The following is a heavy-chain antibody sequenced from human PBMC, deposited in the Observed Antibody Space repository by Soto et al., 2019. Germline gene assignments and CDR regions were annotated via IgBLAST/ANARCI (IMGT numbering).Heavy chain of an antibody. J-gene: IGHJ4*02. CDR2: ISYDGSNK. D-gene: IGHD4-17*01. CDR1: GFTFTSSA. CDR3: AKGTANGDYLFDY. V-gene: IGHV3-30*18. Sequence: SCKASGFTFTSSAVHWVRQAPGKGLEWVAVISYDGSNKYYADSVKGRFTISRDNSKNTLYLQMNSLRAEDTAVYYCAKGTANGDYLFDYWGQGTLVTVSS.